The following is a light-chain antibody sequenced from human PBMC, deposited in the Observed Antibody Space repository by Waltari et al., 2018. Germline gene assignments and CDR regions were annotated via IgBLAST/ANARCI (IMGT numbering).Light chain of an antibody. CDR1: SSDVGGYAY. Sequence: QSALPQPPSASGFPGQSVTISCTGTSSDVGGYAYVSWYQQYPGKAPKLVIYEVAKRPSGVPDRFSGSKSGNTASLTVSGLQGEDEADYYCSSYAGNKNVFGTGTKVTVL. V-gene: IGLV2-8*01. CDR2: EVA. CDR3: SSYAGNKNV. J-gene: IGLJ1*01.